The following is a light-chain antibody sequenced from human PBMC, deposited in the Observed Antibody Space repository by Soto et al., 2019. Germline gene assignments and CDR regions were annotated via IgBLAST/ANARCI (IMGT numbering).Light chain of an antibody. Sequence: EIVMTQSPATLSVSPGERATLSCRASQSVSINLAWYQQRPGQAPRLLISAASIRATGIPARFSGSGSGTEXXLTINXXQSXDFAVXXXXXXXNWPXTFGQGTKLEIK. CDR1: QSVSIN. CDR3: XXXXNWPXT. CDR2: AAS. J-gene: IGKJ2*01. V-gene: IGKV3-15*01.